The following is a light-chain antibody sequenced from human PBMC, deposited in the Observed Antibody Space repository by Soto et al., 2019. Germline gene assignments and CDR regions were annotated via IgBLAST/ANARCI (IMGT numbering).Light chain of an antibody. CDR2: DAS. CDR1: QSITNR. Sequence: DIQMTQSPSTLSASVGDRVTITCRASQSITNRLAWYQQKPGKAPKVLIYDASNLEYGVPSRFSGSGLGTESILTISSLKPDDFAIDWSQHHGGMCTSDNGTQVE. V-gene: IGKV1-5*01. CDR3: QHHGGMCT. J-gene: IGKJ1*01.